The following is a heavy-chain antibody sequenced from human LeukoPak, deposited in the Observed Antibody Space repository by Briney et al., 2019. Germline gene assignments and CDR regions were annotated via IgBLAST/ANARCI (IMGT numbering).Heavy chain of an antibody. D-gene: IGHD6-19*01. V-gene: IGHV3-48*03. CDR3: TTLTVASSFDY. J-gene: IGHJ4*02. CDR1: EFAFSVYE. Sequence: GGSLRLSCAASEFAFSVYEMYWVRQAPGKGLEWVSYISSSGGARYYADSVKGRFTISRDNAKNSLYLQMNSLRAEDTAVYYCTTLTVASSFDYWGQGALVTVSS. CDR2: ISSSGGAR.